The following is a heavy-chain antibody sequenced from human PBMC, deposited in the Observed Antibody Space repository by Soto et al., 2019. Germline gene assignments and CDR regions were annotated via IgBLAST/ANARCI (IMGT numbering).Heavy chain of an antibody. CDR3: AKEPDHYGSGSYYN. Sequence: QVQLVESGGGVVQPGRSLRLSCAASGFTFSSYGMHWVRQAPGKGLEWVAVISYDGSNKYYADSVKGRFTISRDNSKNTLYLQMNSLRAEDTAVYYCAKEPDHYGSGSYYNWGQGTLVTVSS. D-gene: IGHD3-10*01. CDR2: ISYDGSNK. CDR1: GFTFSSYG. V-gene: IGHV3-30*18. J-gene: IGHJ4*02.